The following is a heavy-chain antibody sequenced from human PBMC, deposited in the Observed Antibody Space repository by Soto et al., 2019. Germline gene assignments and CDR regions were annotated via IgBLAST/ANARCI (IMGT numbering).Heavy chain of an antibody. J-gene: IGHJ6*02. CDR3: ARGGDSSRWSDYYGMDV. CDR1: GYTFTGYY. Sequence: ASVKVSCKASGYTFTGYYMHWVRQAPGQGLEWMGWINPNSGGTNYAQKFQGWVTMTRDTSISTAYMELSRLRSDDTAVYYCARGGDSSRWSDYYGMDVWGQGTTVTVSS. V-gene: IGHV1-2*04. CDR2: INPNSGGT. D-gene: IGHD6-13*01.